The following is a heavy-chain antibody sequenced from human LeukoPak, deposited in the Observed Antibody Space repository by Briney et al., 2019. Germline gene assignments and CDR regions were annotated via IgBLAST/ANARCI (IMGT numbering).Heavy chain of an antibody. V-gene: IGHV4-59*08. D-gene: IGHD6-19*01. Sequence: PSETLSLTCTVSGGSINSYFWSWIRQPPGKGLEWIGYIYYSGSTNYNPSLKSRVTMSVDTSKNQFSLKLSSVTAADTAVYYCARIDRAVAGTIDYWGQGTLVTVSS. J-gene: IGHJ4*02. CDR2: IYYSGST. CDR1: GGSINSYF. CDR3: ARIDRAVAGTIDY.